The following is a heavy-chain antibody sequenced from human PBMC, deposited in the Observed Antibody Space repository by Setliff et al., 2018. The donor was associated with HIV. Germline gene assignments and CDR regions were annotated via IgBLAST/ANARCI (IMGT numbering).Heavy chain of an antibody. J-gene: IGHJ6*02. CDR3: SRSGVPPYYYYGMDV. Sequence: ASVKVSCKASGYTFTTYGVNWVRQAPGQGLEWMGWINSYNGNTKLAQKFQGRVTMTTDTSKNTAFMEVRSVKADDTGIYYCSRSGVPPYYYYGMDVWGQGTTVTVSS. CDR1: GYTFTTYG. D-gene: IGHD3-10*01. CDR2: INSYNGNT. V-gene: IGHV1-18*04.